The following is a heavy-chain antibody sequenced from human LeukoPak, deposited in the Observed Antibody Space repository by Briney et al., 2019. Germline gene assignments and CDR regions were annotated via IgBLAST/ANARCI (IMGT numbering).Heavy chain of an antibody. CDR2: INPNSGGT. CDR1: GYTFTGYY. CDR3: AAGYDILTGPRISYFDY. D-gene: IGHD3-9*01. Sequence: ASVKVSCKASGYTFTGYYMHWVRQAPGQGLEWMGWINPNSGGTNYAQKFQGRVTMTRDTSISTAYMELSRLRSDDTAVYYCAAGYDILTGPRISYFDYWGQGTLVTVSS. J-gene: IGHJ4*02. V-gene: IGHV1-2*02.